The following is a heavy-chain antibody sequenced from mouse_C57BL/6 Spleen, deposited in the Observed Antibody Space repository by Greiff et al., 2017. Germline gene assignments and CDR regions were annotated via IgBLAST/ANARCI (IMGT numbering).Heavy chain of an antibody. D-gene: IGHD3-2*02. V-gene: IGHV1-72*01. CDR1: GYTFTSYW. CDR2: IDPNSGGT. J-gene: IGHJ3*01. Sequence: QVQLKQPGAELVKPGASVKLSCKASGYTFTSYWMHWVKQRPGRGLEWIGRIDPNSGGTKYNEKFKSKATLTVDKPSSTAYMQLSSLTSEDSAVYYCAREETAQALWFAYWGQGTLVTVSA. CDR3: AREETAQALWFAY.